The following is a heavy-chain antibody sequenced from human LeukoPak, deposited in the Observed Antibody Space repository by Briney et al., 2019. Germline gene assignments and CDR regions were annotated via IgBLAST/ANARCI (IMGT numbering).Heavy chain of an antibody. Sequence: PSETLSLTCTVSGGSISSSYWNWIRQPPGKGLEWIGYVYYSGSTNYNPSLKSRVTISVDTSKTHFSLRLSSVTAADTAVYYCAKLGNYYGSGSYPFDPWGQGTLVTVSS. V-gene: IGHV4-59*08. CDR1: GGSISSSY. CDR3: AKLGNYYGSGSYPFDP. J-gene: IGHJ5*02. CDR2: VYYSGST. D-gene: IGHD3-10*01.